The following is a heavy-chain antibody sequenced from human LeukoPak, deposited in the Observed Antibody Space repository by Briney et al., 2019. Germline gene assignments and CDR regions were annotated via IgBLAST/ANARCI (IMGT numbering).Heavy chain of an antibody. Sequence: GESLKISCKGSGYSFTSYWISWVRQMPGKGLEWMGIIYPGDSDTRYSPSFQGQVTISADKSISTAYLQWSSLKASDTAMYYCARRRYYYDSSGYYSGNINWFDPWGQGTLVTVSS. V-gene: IGHV5-51*01. CDR1: GYSFTSYW. D-gene: IGHD3-22*01. CDR3: ARRRYYYDSSGYYSGNINWFDP. CDR2: IYPGDSDT. J-gene: IGHJ5*02.